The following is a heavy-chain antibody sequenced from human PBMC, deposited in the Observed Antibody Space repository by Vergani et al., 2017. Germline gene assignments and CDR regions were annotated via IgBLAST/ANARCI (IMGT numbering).Heavy chain of an antibody. V-gene: IGHV4-59*11. CDR3: ARCFRDGEMIYGESVENWFDP. CDR2: IHYSENT. CDR1: FDSIRNLY. Sequence: QVQLHESGPGLVKSSETLSLTCSVSFDSIRNLYCNWIRQPPGKGLEWIGSIHYSENTNYNPSLKTRVTISVDTSKNQFSLSLTSVTAADTAVYYCARCFRDGEMIYGESVENWFDPWGQGTLVTVSS. D-gene: IGHD5-24*01. J-gene: IGHJ5*02.